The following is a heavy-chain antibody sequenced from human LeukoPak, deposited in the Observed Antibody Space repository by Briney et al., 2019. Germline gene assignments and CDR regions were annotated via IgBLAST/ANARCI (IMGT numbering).Heavy chain of an antibody. Sequence: WGSLRLSCAASGFTISGYWMHWVRQAPGKGLVWLSRISSDGTTTFYADSVKGRFTNSRDNAKNTLYLLMNSLRAEDSAVYYCAILESYYYNMDVWGQGPTVTVS. V-gene: IGHV3-74*01. CDR3: AILESYYYNMDV. CDR1: GFTISGYW. J-gene: IGHJ6*03. CDR2: ISSDGTTT.